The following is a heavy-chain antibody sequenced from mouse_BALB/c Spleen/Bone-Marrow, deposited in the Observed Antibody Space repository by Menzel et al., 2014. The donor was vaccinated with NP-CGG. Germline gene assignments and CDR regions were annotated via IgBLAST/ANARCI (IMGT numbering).Heavy chain of an antibody. CDR2: IDPANGNT. D-gene: IGHD1-1*01. CDR3: ARYYYGFYFDY. V-gene: IGHV14-3*02. Sequence: VQLQQSEAELAKPGASVKLSCTASGFNIKDTYMHWVKQRPEQGLEWIGRIDPANGNTKYDPKFQGKATITADTSSNTAYLQLSSLTSEDTAVYYCARYYYGFYFDYWGQGATLTVSS. CDR1: GFNIKDTY. J-gene: IGHJ2*01.